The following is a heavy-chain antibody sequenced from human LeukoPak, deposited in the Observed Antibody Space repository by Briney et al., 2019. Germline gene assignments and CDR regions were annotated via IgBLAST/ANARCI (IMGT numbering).Heavy chain of an antibody. CDR2: INWNGGST. CDR3: ARDLGYCSGNSCYTDY. V-gene: IGHV3-20*04. J-gene: IGHJ4*02. Sequence: PGGSLRLSCAASGFTFDEYGMSWVRQAPGKGLEWVSCINWNGGSTGYADSVKGRFTISRDNAKNSLYLQMNSLRAEDTALYYCARDLGYCSGNSCYTDYWGQGTLVTVSS. CDR1: GFTFDEYG. D-gene: IGHD2-15*01.